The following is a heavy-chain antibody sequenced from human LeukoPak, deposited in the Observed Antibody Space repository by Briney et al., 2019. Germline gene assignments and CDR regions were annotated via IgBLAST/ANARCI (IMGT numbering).Heavy chain of an antibody. CDR2: ISSSSDYI. J-gene: IGHJ2*01. D-gene: IGHD6-13*01. CDR1: EFTFNTYS. Sequence: GGSLRLSCAASEFTFNTYSMNWVRQAPGKGLEWVSSISSSSDYIYYADSVKGRFTISRDSAKNSLYLQMNSLRADDTAVYYCARAAYSSTWYSRYFDLWGRGTLVTVSS. V-gene: IGHV3-21*01. CDR3: ARAAYSSTWYSRYFDL.